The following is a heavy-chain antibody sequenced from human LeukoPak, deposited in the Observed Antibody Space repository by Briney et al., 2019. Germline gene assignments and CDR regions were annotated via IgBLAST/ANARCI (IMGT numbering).Heavy chain of an antibody. D-gene: IGHD3-22*01. V-gene: IGHV4-61*01. Sequence: PSETLSLTCTVSGGSVSSGSYYWSWIRQPPGKGLEWIGYIYYSGSTNYNPSLKSRVTISVDTSKNQFSLKLSSVTAADTAVYYCARDSGNYDSSGPNWFDPWGQGTLVTVSS. CDR1: GGSVSSGSYY. CDR3: ARDSGNYDSSGPNWFDP. CDR2: IYYSGST. J-gene: IGHJ5*02.